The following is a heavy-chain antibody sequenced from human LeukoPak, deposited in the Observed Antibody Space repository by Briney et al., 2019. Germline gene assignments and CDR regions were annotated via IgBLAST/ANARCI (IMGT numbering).Heavy chain of an antibody. CDR1: GFPFSSYT. D-gene: IGHD5-12*01. CDR3: VKDGGYRGYEPFGY. J-gene: IGHJ4*02. V-gene: IGHV3-64D*06. CDR2: ISSNGGST. Sequence: PGGSLRLSCAASGFPFSSYTMHWVRQAPGKGLEYVSAISSNGGSTYYADSVKRRFTISRDNSKNTLYLQMSSLRAEDTAVYYCVKDGGYRGYEPFGYWGQGTLVTVSS.